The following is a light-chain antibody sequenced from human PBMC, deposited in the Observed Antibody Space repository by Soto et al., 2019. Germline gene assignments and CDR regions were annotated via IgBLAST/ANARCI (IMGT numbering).Light chain of an antibody. J-gene: IGLJ1*01. Sequence: QSALTQPASVSGSPGHSITLSCTGTSSDVGGYNHVSWYQQHPGKAPKSMIYEVSNRPSGVSNRFSGSKAGNTASLTISGLQAEDEADYYCSSLASSSTDVVGTGTKLTVL. CDR2: EVS. CDR1: SSDVGGYNH. V-gene: IGLV2-14*01. CDR3: SSLASSSTDV.